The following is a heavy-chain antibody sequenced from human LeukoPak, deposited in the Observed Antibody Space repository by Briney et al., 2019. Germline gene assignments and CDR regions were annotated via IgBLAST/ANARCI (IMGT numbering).Heavy chain of an antibody. J-gene: IGHJ3*02. CDR2: ISGSGGST. D-gene: IGHD1-26*01. CDR1: GFTFSGYG. Sequence: GGSLRLSCAASGFTFSGYGMSWVRQAPGKGLEWVSAISGSGGSTYYADSVKGRFTISRDNSKNTLYLQMNSLRAEDTAVYYCARGGSYLSAFDIWGQGTMVTVSS. CDR3: ARGGSYLSAFDI. V-gene: IGHV3-23*01.